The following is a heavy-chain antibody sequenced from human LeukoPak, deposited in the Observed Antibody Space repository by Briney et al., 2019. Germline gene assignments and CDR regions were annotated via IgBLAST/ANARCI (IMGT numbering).Heavy chain of an antibody. CDR2: ISGSGGST. Sequence: GGSLRLSCAASGFTFSSYWMSWVRQAPGKGLEWVSAISGSGGSTYYADSVKGRFTISRDNSKNTLYLQMNSLRAEDTAVYYCARAPNTYSSGGAYWGQGTLVTVSS. CDR1: GFTFSSYW. J-gene: IGHJ4*02. CDR3: ARAPNTYSSGGAY. V-gene: IGHV3-23*01. D-gene: IGHD6-19*01.